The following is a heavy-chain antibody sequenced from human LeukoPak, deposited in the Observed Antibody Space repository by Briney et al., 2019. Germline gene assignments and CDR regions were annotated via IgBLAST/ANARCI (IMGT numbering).Heavy chain of an antibody. J-gene: IGHJ3*02. D-gene: IGHD6-6*01. Sequence: SQTLSLTCAVSGGSISSGGYSWSWIRQPPGKGLEWIGYIYHSGSTYYNPSLKSQVTISVDRSKNQFSLKLSSVTAADTAVYYCARTSIAARRANAFDIWGQGTMVTVSS. CDR2: IYHSGST. CDR3: ARTSIAARRANAFDI. CDR1: GGSISSGGYS. V-gene: IGHV4-30-2*01.